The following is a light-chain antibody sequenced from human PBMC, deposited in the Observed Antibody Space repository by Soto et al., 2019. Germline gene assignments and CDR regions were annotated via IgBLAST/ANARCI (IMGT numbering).Light chain of an antibody. Sequence: EIVMTQTPATLSVSPGERATLSCRASQSVSSNLAWYQHKPGQAASLLIHGASTRATGIPARFSGSGSGTEVTLTISSLQSEDFAVYYCQQYNKLPLTFGGGTKVEIK. J-gene: IGKJ4*01. CDR2: GAS. CDR1: QSVSSN. V-gene: IGKV3-15*01. CDR3: QQYNKLPLT.